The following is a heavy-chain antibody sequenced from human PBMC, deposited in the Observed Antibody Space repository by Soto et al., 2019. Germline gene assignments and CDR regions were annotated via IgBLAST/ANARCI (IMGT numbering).Heavy chain of an antibody. CDR1: GFSLTTSGVG. CDR3: AHIVLRTVFGLVTTTAIYFDF. CDR2: IYWDDDK. V-gene: IGHV2-5*02. J-gene: IGHJ4*02. D-gene: IGHD3-3*01. Sequence: QITLNESGPTPVKPRQTLTLTCTFSGFSLTTSGVGVGWIRQSPGKAPEWLALIYWDDDKRYSPSLKSRLTLTKDTSKNQVVLNMADLDPADTATYYCAHIVLRTVFGLVTTTAIYFDFWGQGTPVAVSS.